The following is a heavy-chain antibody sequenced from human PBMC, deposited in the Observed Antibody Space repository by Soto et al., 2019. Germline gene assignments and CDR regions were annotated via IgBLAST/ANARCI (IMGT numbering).Heavy chain of an antibody. Sequence: QVQLQESGPRLVKPSETLSLTCSVSDSSMSPYYWTWFRQAPGKGLEWIGHLLYRGTATYNPALQGRVTISLDTSKKQVSLQLSSVMEADTAVYYCAREKDFILGGYAFGYWGPGTLVTVSS. J-gene: IGHJ3*01. CDR3: AREKDFILGGYAFGY. D-gene: IGHD1-26*01. V-gene: IGHV4-59*01. CDR1: DSSMSPYY. CDR2: LLYRGTA.